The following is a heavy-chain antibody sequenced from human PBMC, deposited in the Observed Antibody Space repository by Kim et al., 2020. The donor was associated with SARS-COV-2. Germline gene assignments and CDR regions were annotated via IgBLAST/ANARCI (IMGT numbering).Heavy chain of an antibody. CDR3: ARDAAGYTPFDC. CDR2: IKRDGSEI. CDR1: GFTFSNSW. V-gene: IGHV3-7*03. Sequence: GGSLRLSCAASGFTFSNSWMGWVRQAPGKGLEWVANIKRDGSEIFYVDSVKGRFTISRDNAKNSVYLQMDSLRPEDTAVYYCARDAAGYTPFDCWGQGTLLTVSS. J-gene: IGHJ4*02. D-gene: IGHD5-12*01.